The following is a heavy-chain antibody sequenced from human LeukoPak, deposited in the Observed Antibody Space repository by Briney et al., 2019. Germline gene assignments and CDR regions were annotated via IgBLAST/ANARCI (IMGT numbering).Heavy chain of an antibody. Sequence: GGSLRLSCLASGFTLSSNDMSWVRQAPGKGLEWVSVIYSGGTTSYADSVKDRFTISRDNSKNTMYLQMNSLRAEDTAVYYCARDRRGYGGNFDYWGQGTLVTVSS. CDR2: IYSGGTT. V-gene: IGHV3-66*01. CDR1: GFTLSSND. CDR3: ARDRRGYGGNFDY. D-gene: IGHD4-23*01. J-gene: IGHJ4*02.